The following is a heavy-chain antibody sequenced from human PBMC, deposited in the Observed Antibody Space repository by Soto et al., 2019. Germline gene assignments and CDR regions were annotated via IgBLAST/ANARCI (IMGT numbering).Heavy chain of an antibody. CDR3: ARLLWHPYGMDV. D-gene: IGHD3-10*01. Sequence: TLSLTCAVYGGSFSGYYWSWIRQPPGKGLEWIGEINHSGSTNYNPSLKSRVTISVDTSKNQFSLKLSSVTAADTAVYYCARLLWHPYGMDVWGQGTTVTVSS. CDR1: GGSFSGYY. CDR2: INHSGST. J-gene: IGHJ6*02. V-gene: IGHV4-34*01.